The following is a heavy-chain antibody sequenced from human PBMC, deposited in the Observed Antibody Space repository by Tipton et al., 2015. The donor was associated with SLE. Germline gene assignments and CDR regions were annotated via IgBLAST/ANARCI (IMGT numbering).Heavy chain of an antibody. CDR3: AKSRGGLVTFGMDV. Sequence: GSLRLSCAASGFMFSNYGMNWVRQAPGKGLEWVSLISWDGSTTYYADSVKGRFTISRDNSKNSVYLQMNSLRTEDTALYYCAKSRGGLVTFGMDVWGQGTTVTVSS. CDR1: GFMFSNYG. J-gene: IGHJ6*02. V-gene: IGHV3-43*02. CDR2: ISWDGSTT. D-gene: IGHD3-10*01.